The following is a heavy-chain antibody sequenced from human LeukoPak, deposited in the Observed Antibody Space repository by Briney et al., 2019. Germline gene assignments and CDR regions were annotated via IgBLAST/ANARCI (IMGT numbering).Heavy chain of an antibody. J-gene: IGHJ4*02. CDR3: AKDPHSSAYYFDY. Sequence: GGSLRLSCAASGFTFSNYAMSWVRQAPGKGLEWVSTTSGSDGRTYYADSVKGRFTISRDNSKNTLYLQMNSLRAEDTAVYYCAKDPHSSAYYFDYWGQGTLVTVSS. CDR2: TSGSDGRT. V-gene: IGHV3-23*01. CDR1: GFTFSNYA. D-gene: IGHD6-19*01.